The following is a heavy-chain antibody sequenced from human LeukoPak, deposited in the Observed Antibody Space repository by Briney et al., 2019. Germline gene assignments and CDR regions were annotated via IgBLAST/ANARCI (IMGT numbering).Heavy chain of an antibody. V-gene: IGHV4-30-2*01. J-gene: IGHJ4*02. CDR1: GGSISSGGYS. CDR3: ASVVDTAMAPYFDY. CDR2: IYHSGST. Sequence: SETLSLTCAASGGSISSGGYSWSWIRQPPGKGLEWIGYIYHSGSTYYNPSLKSRVTISVDRSKNQFSLKLSSVTAAGTAVYYCASVVDTAMAPYFDYWGQGTLVTVSS. D-gene: IGHD5-18*01.